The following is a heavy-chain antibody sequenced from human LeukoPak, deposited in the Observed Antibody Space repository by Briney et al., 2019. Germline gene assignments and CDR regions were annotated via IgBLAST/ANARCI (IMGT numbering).Heavy chain of an antibody. Sequence: PGRSLRLSCAASGFTFDDYAMHWVRQAPGKGLEWVSGISWNSGSIGYADSVKGRFTISRDNAKNSLYLQMNSLRAEDTALYYCAKDQLIYSSGPADIWGQGTMVTVSS. CDR3: AKDQLIYSSGPADI. CDR2: ISWNSGSI. D-gene: IGHD6-19*01. V-gene: IGHV3-9*01. J-gene: IGHJ3*02. CDR1: GFTFDDYA.